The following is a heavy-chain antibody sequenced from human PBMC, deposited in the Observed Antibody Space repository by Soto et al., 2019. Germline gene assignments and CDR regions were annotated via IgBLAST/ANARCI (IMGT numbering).Heavy chain of an antibody. J-gene: IGHJ3*01. CDR2: ISYDGSNK. V-gene: IGHV3-30*18. CDR1: GFTFSSYG. CDR3: AKSLVTPSDAFDL. Sequence: GSLRLSCATSGFTFSSYGMHWVRQAPGKGLEWVAVISYDGSNKYYADSVKGRFTISRDNSKNTLYLQMNSLRAEDTAVYFCAKSLVTPSDAFDLWGRGTLVTVSS. D-gene: IGHD2-21*02.